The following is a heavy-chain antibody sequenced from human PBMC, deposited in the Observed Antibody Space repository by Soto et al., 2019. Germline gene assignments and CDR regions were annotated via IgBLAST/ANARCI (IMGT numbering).Heavy chain of an antibody. CDR2: ISYDGSNK. Sequence: LSRAAWGVSICRCAMYCVRQAPGKGLEWVAVISYDGSNKYYADSVKGRFTISRDNSKNTLYLQMNSLRAEDTAVYYCAKELVLFDYWGQGTLVTVSS. CDR3: AKELVLFDY. J-gene: IGHJ4*02. D-gene: IGHD6-13*01. V-gene: IGHV3-30-3*01. CDR1: GVSICRCA.